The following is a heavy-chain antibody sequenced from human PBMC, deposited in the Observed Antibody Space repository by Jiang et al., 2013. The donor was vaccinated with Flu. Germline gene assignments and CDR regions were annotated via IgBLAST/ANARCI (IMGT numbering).Heavy chain of an antibody. D-gene: IGHD5-18*01. V-gene: IGHV3-23*01. CDR3: AKGRLPIQLWLSGWGV. J-gene: IGHJ6*02. CDR1: GFTFSSYA. Sequence: VQLLESGGGLVQPGGSLRLSCAASGFTFSSYAMSWVRQAPGKGLEWVSAISGSGGSTYYADSVKGRFTISRDNSKNTLYLQMNSLRAEDTAVYYCAKGRLPIQLWLSGWGVWGQGTTVTVSS. CDR2: ISGSGGST.